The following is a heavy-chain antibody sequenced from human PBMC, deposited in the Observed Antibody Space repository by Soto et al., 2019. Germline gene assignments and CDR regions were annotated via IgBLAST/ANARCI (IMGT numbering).Heavy chain of an antibody. D-gene: IGHD3-10*01. V-gene: IGHV4-34*09. Sequence: SETLSLTCAVYGGSFSGYYWNWLRQPPGEGLEWIGKIDQSGSTNYNPSLKSRVTISVDTSKNQFSLKLSSVTAADTAVYYCARDVAGMVRGVIITGMDVWGQGTTVTVSS. J-gene: IGHJ6*02. CDR3: ARDVAGMVRGVIITGMDV. CDR2: IDQSGST. CDR1: GGSFSGYY.